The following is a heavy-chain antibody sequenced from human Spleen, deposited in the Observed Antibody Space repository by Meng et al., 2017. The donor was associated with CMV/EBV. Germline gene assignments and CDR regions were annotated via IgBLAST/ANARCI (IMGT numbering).Heavy chain of an antibody. J-gene: IGHJ4*02. D-gene: IGHD2-2*01. Sequence: GESLKISCKSSGYSFNNYWIGWVRQMPGKGLEWMGLIYPGDSDTRYSPSFQGQVTISADKSISTAYLQWSSLKASDTAMYYCARKVPAAQIGYWGQGTLVTVSS. CDR2: IYPGDSDT. V-gene: IGHV5-51*01. CDR3: ARKVPAAQIGY. CDR1: GYSFNNYW.